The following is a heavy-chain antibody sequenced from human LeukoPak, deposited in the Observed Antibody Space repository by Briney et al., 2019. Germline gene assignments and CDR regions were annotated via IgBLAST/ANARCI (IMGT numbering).Heavy chain of an antibody. V-gene: IGHV1-8*01. CDR3: ARHDQLGYSYGIDY. J-gene: IGHJ4*02. D-gene: IGHD5-18*01. Sequence: ASVKVSCKAFGYTFTTYDINWVRQATGQGLEWMGWVNPSSGVTRYAQKFQGRVTMTRNTSISTAYMELSSLRSEDTAVYYCARHDQLGYSYGIDYWGQGTLVTVSS. CDR1: GYTFTTYD. CDR2: VNPSSGVT.